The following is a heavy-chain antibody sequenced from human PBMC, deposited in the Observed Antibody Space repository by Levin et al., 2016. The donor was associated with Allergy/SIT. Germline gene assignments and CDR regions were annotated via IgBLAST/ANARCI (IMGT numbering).Heavy chain of an antibody. CDR1: GFTVSSNY. Sequence: GESLKISCAASGFTVSSNYMSWVRQAPGKGLEWVSVIYSGGSTYYADSVKGRFTISRDNSKNTLYLQMNSLRAEDTAVYYCARGLSGYDILTGYYAGVPDAFDIWGQGTMVTVSS. CDR2: IYSGGST. CDR3: ARGLSGYDILTGYYAGVPDAFDI. V-gene: IGHV3-53*01. D-gene: IGHD3-9*01. J-gene: IGHJ3*02.